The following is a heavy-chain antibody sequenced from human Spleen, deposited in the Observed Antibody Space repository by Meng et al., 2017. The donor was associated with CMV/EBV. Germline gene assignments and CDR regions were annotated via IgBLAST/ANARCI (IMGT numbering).Heavy chain of an antibody. CDR1: GFTFSSYW. CDR3: ARGREQSSGYRDP. J-gene: IGHJ5*02. Sequence: GESLKISCAASGFTFSSYWMSWVRQAPGKGLEWVANINQNGDGEHFVDSLKGRFTISRDNAKNSLYLQMNSLRAEDTAVYYCARGREQSSGYRDPWGQGTLVTVSS. CDR2: INQNGDGE. D-gene: IGHD1-26*01. V-gene: IGHV3-7*01.